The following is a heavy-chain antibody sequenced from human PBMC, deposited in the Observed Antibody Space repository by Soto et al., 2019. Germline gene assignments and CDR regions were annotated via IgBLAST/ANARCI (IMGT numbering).Heavy chain of an antibody. J-gene: IGHJ1*01. CDR2: IWYDGSNI. V-gene: IGHV3-33*03. CDR1: GFTFSSYG. Sequence: GGSLRLSCAASGFTFSSYGMQWVRQAPGKGLEWLALIWYDGSNIDYADSVKGRFTISRDNSKNTLFLQMNSLGVEDTAVYYCVMFVYYDSRGPPGDCGQGTLVPVSS. D-gene: IGHD3-22*01. CDR3: VMFVYYDSRGPPGD.